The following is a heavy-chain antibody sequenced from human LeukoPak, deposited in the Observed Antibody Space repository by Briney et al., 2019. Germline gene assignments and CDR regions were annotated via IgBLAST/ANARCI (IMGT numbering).Heavy chain of an antibody. CDR1: GGSFSGYY. CDR2: INHSGST. CDR3: ARRGYDHSGYYYGMDV. D-gene: IGHD5-12*01. Sequence: SETLSLTCAVYGGSFSGYYWSWIRQPPGKGLEWIGEINHSGSTNYNPSLKSRVTISVDTSKNQFSLKLSSVTAADTAVYYCARRGYDHSGYYYGMDVGGKGTRSPSPQ. V-gene: IGHV4-34*01. J-gene: IGHJ6*04.